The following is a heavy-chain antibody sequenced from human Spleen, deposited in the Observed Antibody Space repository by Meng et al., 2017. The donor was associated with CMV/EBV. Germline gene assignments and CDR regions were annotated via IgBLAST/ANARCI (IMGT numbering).Heavy chain of an antibody. D-gene: IGHD5-12*01. CDR3: ARADIVAVYYYYGMDV. Sequence: GGSLRLSCAASGFTFSSYSMNWVRQAPGKGLEWVAVISYDGSNKYYADSVKGRFTISRDNSKNTLYLQMNSLRAEDTAVYYCARADIVAVYYYYGMDVWGQGTTVTVSS. V-gene: IGHV3-30*03. CDR1: GFTFSSYS. J-gene: IGHJ6*02. CDR2: ISYDGSNK.